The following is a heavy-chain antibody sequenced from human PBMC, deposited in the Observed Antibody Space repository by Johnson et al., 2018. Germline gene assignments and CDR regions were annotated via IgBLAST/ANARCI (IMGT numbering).Heavy chain of an antibody. D-gene: IGHD3-22*01. CDR1: GFTFSSYG. CDR2: ISYDGSNK. Sequence: QVQLVESGGVVVQPGGSLRLSCAASGFTFSSYGMHWVRQAPGKGLEWVAVISYDGSNKYYADSVKGRFTISRENSKNTLYLQMNSLRAEDTAVYYCAKSSITRIVVVANDAFDSWGQGTMVTVSS. V-gene: IGHV3-30*18. J-gene: IGHJ3*02. CDR3: AKSSITRIVVVANDAFDS.